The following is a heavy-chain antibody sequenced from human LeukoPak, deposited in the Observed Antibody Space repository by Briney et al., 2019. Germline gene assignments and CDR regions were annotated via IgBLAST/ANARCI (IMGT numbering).Heavy chain of an antibody. D-gene: IGHD1-26*01. CDR2: IKEDGTDE. CDR1: GFTFEYYC. Sequence: GGSLRLSCAASGFTFEYYCMSWVRQAQGKGLEWVAHIKEDGTDEYYLDSVKGRFTVSKDDAKSVLYLHMNGLTTEDTAVYYCVRGGWELDYWGQGTLVTVSS. V-gene: IGHV3-7*01. CDR3: VRGGWELDY. J-gene: IGHJ4*02.